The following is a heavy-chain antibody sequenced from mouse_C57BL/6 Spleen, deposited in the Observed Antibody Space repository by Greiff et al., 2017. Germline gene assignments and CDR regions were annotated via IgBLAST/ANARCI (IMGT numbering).Heavy chain of an antibody. D-gene: IGHD3-2*02. CDR3: ALTAQATGYAMDY. V-gene: IGHV1-52*01. J-gene: IGHJ4*01. CDR2: IDPSDSET. Sequence: QVQLKQSGAELVRPGSSVKLSCKASGYTFTSYWMHWVKQRPIQGLEWIGNIDPSDSETHYNQKFKDKATLTVDKSSSTAYMQLSSLTSEDSAVYYCALTAQATGYAMDYWGQGTSVTVSS. CDR1: GYTFTSYW.